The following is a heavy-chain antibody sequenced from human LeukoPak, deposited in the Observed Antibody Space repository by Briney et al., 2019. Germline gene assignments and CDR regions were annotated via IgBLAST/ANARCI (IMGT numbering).Heavy chain of an antibody. J-gene: IGHJ4*02. CDR1: GFTFSSYG. Sequence: GGSLRLSCAASGFTFSSYGMHWVRQAPGKGLEWVAFIRYDGSNKYYADSVKGRFTISRDNSKNTLYLQMNSLRAEDTAVYYCAKKDGCNFGDFGNDYWGQGTLVTVSS. CDR3: AKKDGCNFGDFGNDY. D-gene: IGHD5-24*01. CDR2: IRYDGSNK. V-gene: IGHV3-30*02.